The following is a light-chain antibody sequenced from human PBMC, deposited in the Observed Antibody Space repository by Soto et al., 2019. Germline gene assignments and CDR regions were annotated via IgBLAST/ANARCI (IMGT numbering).Light chain of an antibody. J-gene: IGLJ1*01. CDR3: SSYTTSSTVV. CDR1: SSDVGGYNY. CDR2: EVT. V-gene: IGLV2-14*01. Sequence: QSALTQPASVSGSPGQSITISCTGTSSDVGGYNYVSWYQQYPGKAPKVMIYEVTNRPSGVSNRFSGSKSGNTASLTISGLQAEDEADYYCSSYTTSSTVVFGTGTKLTVL.